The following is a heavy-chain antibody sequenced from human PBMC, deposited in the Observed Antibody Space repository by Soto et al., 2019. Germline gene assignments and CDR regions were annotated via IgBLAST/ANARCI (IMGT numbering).Heavy chain of an antibody. D-gene: IGHD2-2*02. J-gene: IGHJ6*02. CDR3: VRGTRDCTTISCYTPQGSYYYGMGV. CDR1: GGSFRWYS. CDR2: IIPMFGTP. Sequence: VQVVQSGAEVKKSGSSVKVSCRSSGGSFRWYSISWVRQAPGQGLEWMGGIIPMFGTPNYAQKFRGRVTINADESTSTAYMDLSSLRSDDTAVYYCVRGTRDCTTISCYTPQGSYYYGMGVWGQGTTVTVSS. V-gene: IGHV1-69*01.